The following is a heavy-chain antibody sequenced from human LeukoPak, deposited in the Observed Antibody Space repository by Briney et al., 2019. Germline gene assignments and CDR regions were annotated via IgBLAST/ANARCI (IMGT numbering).Heavy chain of an antibody. Sequence: ASVKVSCKASGYTFTSYYMHWVRQAPGQGLEWMGIINPNGGSRSYAQKFQGRVTMTRDTSTSTVYMELSSLRSEDTAVYYCARGSWTSATNNWFDPWGQGTLVTVSS. D-gene: IGHD2-2*01. CDR3: ARGSWTSATNNWFDP. J-gene: IGHJ5*02. V-gene: IGHV1-46*01. CDR2: INPNGGSR. CDR1: GYTFTSYY.